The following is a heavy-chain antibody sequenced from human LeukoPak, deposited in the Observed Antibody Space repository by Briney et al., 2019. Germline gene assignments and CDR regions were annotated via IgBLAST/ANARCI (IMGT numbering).Heavy chain of an antibody. CDR2: ISYDGSNK. CDR3: ARGGYDSGSYYKGPLYYFDY. Sequence: GGSLRLSCAASGFTFSSYAMHWVCQAPGKGLEWVAVISYDGSNKYYADSVKGRFTISRDNSKNTLYLQMNSLRAEDTAVYYCARGGYDSGSYYKGPLYYFDYWGQGTLVTVSS. CDR1: GFTFSSYA. J-gene: IGHJ4*02. D-gene: IGHD3-10*01. V-gene: IGHV3-30*14.